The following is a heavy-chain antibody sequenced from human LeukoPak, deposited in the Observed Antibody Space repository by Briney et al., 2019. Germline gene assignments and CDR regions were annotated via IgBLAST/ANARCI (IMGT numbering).Heavy chain of an antibody. CDR1: GFIFSSYG. J-gene: IGHJ4*02. V-gene: IGHV3-30*02. D-gene: IGHD3-10*01. Sequence: QPGGSLRLPCAAPGFIFSSYGLHSVRQPPGKGLEWVAFIRYDGTNKYYADSVRGRFTISRDNSKNTLYLQMNSLRPEDTAVYYCAKETYVSGSHYNVPLDHWGQGTLVTVSS. CDR2: IRYDGTNK. CDR3: AKETYVSGSHYNVPLDH.